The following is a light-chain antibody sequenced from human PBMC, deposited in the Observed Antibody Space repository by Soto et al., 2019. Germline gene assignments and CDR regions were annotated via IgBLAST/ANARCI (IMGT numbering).Light chain of an antibody. CDR1: QSLLHSNGYNY. J-gene: IGKJ1*01. Sequence: TTGEPASISFSSSQSLLHSNGYNYLDWYLQKPGQSPQLLIYLGSYRASGVPDRFSGSGSGTDFTLKISRVEAEDVGVYYCQQYDISPWTFGQGTKVDIK. CDR2: LGS. CDR3: QQYDISPWT. V-gene: IGKV2-28*01.